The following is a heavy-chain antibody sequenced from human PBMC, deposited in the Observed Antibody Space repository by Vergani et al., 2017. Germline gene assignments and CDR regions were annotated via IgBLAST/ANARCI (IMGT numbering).Heavy chain of an antibody. D-gene: IGHD6-6*01. Sequence: QVQLVESGAEVKKPGASVKLSCKASGYTFTGYYMHWVRQAPGQGLEWMGWINPNSGGTNYAQKFQGRVTMTRDTSISTVYMELSRLRSDDTAVYYCARERRGERSSLPKDWGQGTLVTVSS. CDR3: ARERRGERSSLPKD. CDR2: INPNSGGT. J-gene: IGHJ4*02. CDR1: GYTFTGYY. V-gene: IGHV1-2*02.